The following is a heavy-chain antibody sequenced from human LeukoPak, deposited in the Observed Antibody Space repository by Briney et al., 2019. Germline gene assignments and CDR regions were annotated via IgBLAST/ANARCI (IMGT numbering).Heavy chain of an antibody. D-gene: IGHD3-22*01. V-gene: IGHV4-4*07. Sequence: SSETLSLTCTVSGGSISSYYWSWIRQPAGKGLEWIGRIYTSGSTSYNPSLKSRVTMSVDTSKNQFSLRLSSVTAADTAVYYCARVTGYMIEDYFDYWGQGTLVTVSS. CDR2: IYTSGST. CDR3: ARVTGYMIEDYFDY. J-gene: IGHJ4*02. CDR1: GGSISSYY.